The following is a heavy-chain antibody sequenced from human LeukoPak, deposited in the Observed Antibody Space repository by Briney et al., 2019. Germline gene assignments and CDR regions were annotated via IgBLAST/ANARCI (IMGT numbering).Heavy chain of an antibody. CDR1: GYTFTGYY. J-gene: IGHJ4*02. CDR2: INPNSGGT. Sequence: ASVKVSCKASGYTFTGYYMHWVRQAPGQGLEWMGWINPNSGGTNYAQKFQGRVTMTRDTSISTAYMELSRLRSDDTAVYYCACGIQLWTSPDYWSQGTLVTVSS. CDR3: ACGIQLWTSPDY. D-gene: IGHD5-18*01. V-gene: IGHV1-2*02.